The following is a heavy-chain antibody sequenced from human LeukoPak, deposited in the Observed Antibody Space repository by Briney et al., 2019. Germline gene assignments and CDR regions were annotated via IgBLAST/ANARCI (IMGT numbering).Heavy chain of an antibody. CDR2: VSHSGST. CDR1: GVSVSSYYW. V-gene: IGHV4-4*02. D-gene: IGHD1-26*01. CDR3: ARGLVDSTMKWDAFTI. Sequence: PSGTLSLTCTVSGVSVSSYYWWSWVRQPPGKGLEWIGEVSHSGSTNSNPSLKSRVTISVDRSNNQFSLKLRSVTAADTAVYYCARGLVDSTMKWDAFTIWGRGTRVIVS. J-gene: IGHJ3*02.